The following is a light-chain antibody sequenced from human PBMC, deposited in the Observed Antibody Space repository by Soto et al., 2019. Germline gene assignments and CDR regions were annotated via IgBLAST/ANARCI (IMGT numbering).Light chain of an antibody. J-gene: IGKJ4*01. Sequence: EVVLRQAXFTLSFSXXXRXTLXXXCIQSVSSSYLAWYQQKPGQAPRLLIYGASSRATGIPDRFSGSGSGTDFTLTISRLEPEDFAVYYCQQYGSSPPITFGGGTKVDIK. CDR3: QQYGSSPPIT. CDR2: GAS. V-gene: IGKV3-20*01. CDR1: QSVSSSY.